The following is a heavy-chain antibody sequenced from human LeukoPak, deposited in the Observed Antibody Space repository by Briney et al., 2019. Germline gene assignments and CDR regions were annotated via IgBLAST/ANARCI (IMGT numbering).Heavy chain of an antibody. CDR1: GSTFRGFA. D-gene: IGHD6-19*01. Sequence: GGSLRLSCAASGSTFRGFAMNWVRLAPGKGLEWVSAISDSGDDTYYADFVRGRLTISRDNSKNTLYLQMNSLRAEDTAVYYCAKGGGWLYYFDYWGQGTLVTVSP. CDR3: AKGGGWLYYFDY. J-gene: IGHJ4*02. CDR2: ISDSGDDT. V-gene: IGHV3-23*01.